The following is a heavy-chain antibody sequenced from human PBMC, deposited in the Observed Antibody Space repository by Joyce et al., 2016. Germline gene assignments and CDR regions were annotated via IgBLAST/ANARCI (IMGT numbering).Heavy chain of an antibody. CDR1: GFDFSRFG. V-gene: IGHV3-73*02. CDR3: TSLDS. Sequence: EVQVVQSGGGLVRPGGSLKLSCATSGFDFSRFGVYWVRQTSGKGLEWVGHVRTKANNYATEYAEWVKGRFTISRDDSQSRAFLQMTNLKAEDTALYYCTSLDSWGPGALVTVSS. CDR2: VRTKANNYAT. J-gene: IGHJ5*01.